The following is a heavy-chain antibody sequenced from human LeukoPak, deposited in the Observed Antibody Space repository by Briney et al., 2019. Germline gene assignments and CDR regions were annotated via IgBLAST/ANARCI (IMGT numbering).Heavy chain of an antibody. Sequence: GASVKVSCKASGGTFSSYAISWVRQAPGQGLEWMGGIIPIFGTANYAQKFQGRVTITADESTSTAYMELSSLRSEGTAVYYCARESSSGKRGYNWFDPWGQGTLVTVSS. CDR1: GGTFSSYA. CDR2: IIPIFGTA. D-gene: IGHD6-13*01. CDR3: ARESSSGKRGYNWFDP. J-gene: IGHJ5*02. V-gene: IGHV1-69*13.